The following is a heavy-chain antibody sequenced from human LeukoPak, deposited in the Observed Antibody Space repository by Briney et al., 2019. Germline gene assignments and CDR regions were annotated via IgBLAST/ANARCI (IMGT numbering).Heavy chain of an antibody. Sequence: SETLSLTCTVSGGSFSSGDYYWSWIRQPPGKGLEWIGYIYYSGSTYYNPSLKSRVTISVDTSNNQFSLKLNSVTAADTAVYYCARDRGGLGTIDPWGQGTLVTVFS. CDR3: ARDRGGLGTIDP. J-gene: IGHJ5*02. CDR1: GGSFSSGDYY. CDR2: IYYSGST. D-gene: IGHD5/OR15-5a*01. V-gene: IGHV4-30-4*01.